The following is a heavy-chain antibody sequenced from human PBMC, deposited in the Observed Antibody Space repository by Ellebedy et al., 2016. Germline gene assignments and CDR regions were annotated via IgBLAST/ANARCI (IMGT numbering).Heavy chain of an antibody. D-gene: IGHD4-11*01. CDR1: GYTFTSYG. V-gene: IGHV1-2*02. CDR2: INPNSGGT. CDR3: ARGGSTVTYIDFDY. J-gene: IGHJ4*02. Sequence: ASVKVSXXASGYTFTSYGISWVRQAPGQGLEWMGWINPNSGGTNYAQKFQGRVTMTRDTSISTAYMELSRLRSDDTAVYYCARGGSTVTYIDFDYWGQGTLVTVSS.